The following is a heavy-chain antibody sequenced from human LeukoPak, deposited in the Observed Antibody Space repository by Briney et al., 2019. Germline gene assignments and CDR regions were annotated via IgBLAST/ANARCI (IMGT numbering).Heavy chain of an antibody. CDR1: GGSISSYY. CDR2: IYYSGST. CDR3: ARESTVGDAIDY. J-gene: IGHJ4*02. Sequence: SQTLSLTCTVPGGSISSYYWSWIRQPPGKGLGWIGYIYYSGSTNYNPSLKSRVTISVDTSKNQFSLKLSSVTAPDTPVYYCARESTVGDAIDYWGQGTMVTVSS. V-gene: IGHV4-59*01. D-gene: IGHD2-21*02.